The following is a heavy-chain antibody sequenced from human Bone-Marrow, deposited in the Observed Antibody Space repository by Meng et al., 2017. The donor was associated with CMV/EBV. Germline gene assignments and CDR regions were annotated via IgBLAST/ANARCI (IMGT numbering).Heavy chain of an antibody. CDR1: GFTFDDYA. D-gene: IGHD1-26*01. J-gene: IGHJ4*02. CDR2: ISWDGGST. Sequence: GGSLRLSCAASGFTFDDYAMRWVRQAPGKGLEWVSLISWDGGSTYYADSVKGRFTISRDNSKNSLYLQMNSLRAEDTALYYCAKDITPSIVGATPVDWGQGTLVTVSS. CDR3: AKDITPSIVGATPVD. V-gene: IGHV3-43D*03.